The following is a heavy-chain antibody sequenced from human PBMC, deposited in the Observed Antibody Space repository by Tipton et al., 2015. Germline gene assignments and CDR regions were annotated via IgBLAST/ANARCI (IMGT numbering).Heavy chain of an antibody. CDR2: INHGGST. CDR1: GGSISGSYW. J-gene: IGHJ4*02. Sequence: GLVKPSGTVSLTCALAGGSISGSYWWSWVRQPPGKGLEWIGEINHGGSTNYNPSLKSRVTISVDTSKNQFSLKLNSVTAADTAVYYCARGDWIIWGQGTLVTVSS. CDR3: ARGDWII. V-gene: IGHV4-4*02. D-gene: IGHD3/OR15-3a*01.